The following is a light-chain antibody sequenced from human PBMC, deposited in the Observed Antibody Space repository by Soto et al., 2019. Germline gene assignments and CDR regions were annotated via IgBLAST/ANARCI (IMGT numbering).Light chain of an antibody. CDR3: QQSHNTPRT. CDR1: QNIASH. V-gene: IGKV1-39*01. Sequence: DIQMTQSPSSLSASVGDRVTITCRASQNIASHLNWYQQKPGTAPKFLMSDTSNLQSGVPSRFSVSGSGTDFTLTISSLQPEDFATYYCQQSHNTPRTFGQGTKVEIK. CDR2: DTS. J-gene: IGKJ1*01.